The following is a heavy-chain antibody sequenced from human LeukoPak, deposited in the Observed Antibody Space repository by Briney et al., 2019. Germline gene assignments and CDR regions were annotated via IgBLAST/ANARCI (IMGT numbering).Heavy chain of an antibody. J-gene: IGHJ4*02. CDR2: ISSNGGST. Sequence: GSPRLSGSASGFTFSTSAIHWVRQAPGKGLEYVSAISSNGGSTYYAGSVKGRFTISRDNSKNTLSLQMSSLRPEDTAVYYCVKLPYSDTSAYYVDYWGQGTLVTVSS. CDR3: VKLPYSDTSAYYVDY. V-gene: IGHV3-64D*06. CDR1: GFTFSTSA. D-gene: IGHD3-22*01.